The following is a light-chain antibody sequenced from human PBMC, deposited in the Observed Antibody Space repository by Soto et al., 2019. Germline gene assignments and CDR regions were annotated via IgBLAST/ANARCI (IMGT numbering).Light chain of an antibody. Sequence: DIQMTQSPSTLSASVGDRVTINCRASQSISSWLAWYQQKPGKAPKLLIYDASSLESGVPSRFSGSGSGTEFTLTISSLQPDDFATYYCQQYNSYSLTFGGGTKVEIK. CDR1: QSISSW. CDR3: QQYNSYSLT. V-gene: IGKV1-5*01. J-gene: IGKJ4*01. CDR2: DAS.